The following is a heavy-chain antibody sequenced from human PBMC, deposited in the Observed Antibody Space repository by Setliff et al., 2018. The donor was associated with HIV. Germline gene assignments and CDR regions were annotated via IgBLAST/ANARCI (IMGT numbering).Heavy chain of an antibody. Sequence: GASVKVSCKTSGYIFTGFGLTWVRQAPGQGLEWMGWISAYNGNRKYAQKVQDRVTMTTDTSTRTAYMELRSLRSADTAVYYCVRDESSYYDSSGYLVFDHWGQGTLVTVSS. V-gene: IGHV1-18*01. CDR1: GYIFTGFG. CDR2: ISAYNGNR. D-gene: IGHD3-22*01. J-gene: IGHJ4*02. CDR3: VRDESSYYDSSGYLVFDH.